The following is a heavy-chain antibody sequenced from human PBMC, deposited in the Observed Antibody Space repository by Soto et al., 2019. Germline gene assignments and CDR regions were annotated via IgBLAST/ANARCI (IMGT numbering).Heavy chain of an antibody. CDR3: ARDYGDYVPRNDY. Sequence: EVQLVESGGGLIQPGGSLRLSCAASGLTFSSYSMNWVRQAPGKGLEWISYISSSDINIYYADSVKGRFTISRDIAKNSLYLQMNSLRAEDTAVYYCARDYGDYVPRNDYWGQGTLVTVSS. CDR2: ISSSDINI. V-gene: IGHV3-48*01. CDR1: GLTFSSYS. D-gene: IGHD4-17*01. J-gene: IGHJ4*02.